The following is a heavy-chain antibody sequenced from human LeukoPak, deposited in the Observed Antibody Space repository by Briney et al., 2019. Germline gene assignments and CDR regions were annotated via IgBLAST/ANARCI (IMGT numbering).Heavy chain of an antibody. D-gene: IGHD4-17*01. CDR2: ISYDGSNK. CDR1: GFTFSSYA. Sequence: PGGSLRLSCAASGFTFSSYAMHWVRQAPGKGLEWVAVISYDGSNKYYADSVKGRFTISRDNAKNSLYLQMNSLRAEDTAVYYCASNEGDGDYVGSSDYWGQGTLVTVSS. V-gene: IGHV3-30*04. CDR3: ASNEGDGDYVGSSDY. J-gene: IGHJ4*02.